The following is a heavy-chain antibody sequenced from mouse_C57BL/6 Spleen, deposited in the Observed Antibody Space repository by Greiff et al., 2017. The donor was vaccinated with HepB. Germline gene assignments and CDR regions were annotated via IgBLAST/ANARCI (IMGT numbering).Heavy chain of an antibody. CDR1: GYTFTDYY. D-gene: IGHD2-2*01. Sequence: EVQLQQSGPELVKPGASVKISCKASGYTFTDYYMNWVKQSHGKSLEWIGDINPNNGGTSYNQKFKGKATLTVDKSSSTAYMELRSLTSEDSAVYYCARVSYGYGIAMDYWGQGTSVTVSS. J-gene: IGHJ4*01. CDR2: INPNNGGT. CDR3: ARVSYGYGIAMDY. V-gene: IGHV1-26*01.